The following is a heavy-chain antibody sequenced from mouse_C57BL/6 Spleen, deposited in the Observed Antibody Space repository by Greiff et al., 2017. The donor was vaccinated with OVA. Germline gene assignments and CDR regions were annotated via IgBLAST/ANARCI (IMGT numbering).Heavy chain of an antibody. CDR3: ARGTQAPYYFDY. J-gene: IGHJ2*01. CDR2: IYPGGGYT. V-gene: IGHV1-63*01. CDR1: GYTFTNYW. D-gene: IGHD3-2*02. Sequence: QVHVKQSGAELVRPGTSVKMSCKASGYTFTNYWIGWAKQRPGHGLEWIGDIYPGGGYTNYNEKFKGKATLTADKSSSTAYMQFSSLTSEDSAIYYCARGTQAPYYFDYWGQGTTLTVSS.